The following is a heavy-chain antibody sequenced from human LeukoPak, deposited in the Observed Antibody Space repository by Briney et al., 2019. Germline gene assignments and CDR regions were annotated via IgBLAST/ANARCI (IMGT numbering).Heavy chain of an antibody. Sequence: GGSLRLSCAASGFTVSSNYMSWVRQAPGKGLEWVSVIYSGGSTYYADSVKGRLTISRDNSKNTLYLQMNSLRAEDTAVYYCARHRGYSYGYLYWGQGTLVTVSS. V-gene: IGHV3-53*01. CDR1: GFTVSSNY. J-gene: IGHJ4*02. CDR3: ARHRGYSYGYLY. D-gene: IGHD5-18*01. CDR2: IYSGGST.